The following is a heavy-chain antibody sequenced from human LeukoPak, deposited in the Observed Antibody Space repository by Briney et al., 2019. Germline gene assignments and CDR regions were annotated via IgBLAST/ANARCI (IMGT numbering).Heavy chain of an antibody. CDR2: ISTYNGNT. CDR3: ARDLGHCRNIICSSSAY. CDR1: GYNFDRYG. D-gene: IGHD2-2*01. V-gene: IGHV1-18*04. Sequence: GASVKVSCKGSGYNFDRYGVSWVRQAPGQGLEWMGWISTYNGNTIYAQKFEGRVTVTTDTSTNTVYMDLRSLRSDDTAVYYCARDLGHCRNIICSSSAYWGQGTLVTVSS. J-gene: IGHJ4*02.